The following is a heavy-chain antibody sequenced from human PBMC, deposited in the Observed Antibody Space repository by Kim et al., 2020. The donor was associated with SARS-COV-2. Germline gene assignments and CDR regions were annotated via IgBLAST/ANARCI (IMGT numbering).Heavy chain of an antibody. D-gene: IGHD2-2*02. J-gene: IGHJ6*02. CDR2: IYPGDSDT. Sequence: GESLKISCKGSGYSFTSYWIGWVRQMPGKGLEWMGIIYPGDSDTRYSPSFQGQVTISADKSISTAYLQWSSLKASDTAMYYCARLGLEDIVVVPAAIRGEDYYYYGMDVWGQGTTVTVSS. CDR1: GYSFTSYW. V-gene: IGHV5-51*01. CDR3: ARLGLEDIVVVPAAIRGEDYYYYGMDV.